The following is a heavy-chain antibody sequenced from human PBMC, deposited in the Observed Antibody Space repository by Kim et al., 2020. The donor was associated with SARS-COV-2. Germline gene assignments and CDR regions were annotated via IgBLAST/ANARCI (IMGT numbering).Heavy chain of an antibody. CDR1: GGTFISYA. CDR2: IIPIFGTA. D-gene: IGHD3-22*01. CDR3: ARDHFRYYYDSSGYYSA. Sequence: SVKVSCKASGGTFISYAISWVRQAPGQGLEWMGGIIPIFGTANYAQKFQGRVTITADESTSTAYMELSSLRFEDTAVSYCARDHFRYYYDSSGYYSAWGQGTLVTVSS. J-gene: IGHJ5*02. V-gene: IGHV1-69*13.